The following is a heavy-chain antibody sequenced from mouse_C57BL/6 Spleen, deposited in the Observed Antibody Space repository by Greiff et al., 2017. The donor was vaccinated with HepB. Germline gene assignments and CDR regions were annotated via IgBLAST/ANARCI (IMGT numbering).Heavy chain of an antibody. Sequence: EQSGPGLVQPSQSLSITCTVSGFSLTSYGVHWVRQSPGKGLEWLGVIWSGGSTDYNAAFISRLSISKDNSKSQVFFKMNSLQADDTAIYYCARNTAGYYGGGFAYWGQGTLVTVSA. V-gene: IGHV2-2*01. CDR1: GFSLTSYG. D-gene: IGHD1-1*01. CDR3: ARNTAGYYGGGFAY. CDR2: IWSGGST. J-gene: IGHJ3*01.